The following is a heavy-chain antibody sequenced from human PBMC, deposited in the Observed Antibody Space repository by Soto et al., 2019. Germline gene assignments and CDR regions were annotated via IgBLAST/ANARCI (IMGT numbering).Heavy chain of an antibody. D-gene: IGHD5-18*01. CDR2: INAGNGNT. V-gene: IGHV1-3*05. J-gene: IGHJ5*02. Sequence: QVQLVQSGAEEKKPGASVKVSCKASGYTFTSYAMNWVRQAPGQSLEWMGWINAGNGNTKYSQKFQGRVTITRDTSASTAYMELSSVRSEDTAVYYCARDPGYSHGNPWGQGTLVTVSS. CDR1: GYTFTSYA. CDR3: ARDPGYSHGNP.